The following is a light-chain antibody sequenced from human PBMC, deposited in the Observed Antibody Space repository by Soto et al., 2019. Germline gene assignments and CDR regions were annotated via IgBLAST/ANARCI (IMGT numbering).Light chain of an antibody. CDR2: VAS. V-gene: IGKV1-39*01. CDR3: PQYGSSLWP. Sequence: DIQMTQSPSSLSASVGDRVTITCRASQSISSYLNWYQQKPGKAPNLLIYVASSLQSEVPSRFSGSGSGTDFTLTISRLEPEDFAVYYCPQYGSSLWPFGQGTKVAI. J-gene: IGKJ1*01. CDR1: QSISSY.